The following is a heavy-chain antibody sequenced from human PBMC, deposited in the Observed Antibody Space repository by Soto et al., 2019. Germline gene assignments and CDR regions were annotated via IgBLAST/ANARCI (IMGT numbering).Heavy chain of an antibody. J-gene: IGHJ6*02. V-gene: IGHV3-7*01. CDR3: ARDPPYEAYYYYYGMDV. Sequence: PGGSLRLSCAASGFTFSSYWMSWVRQAPGKGLEWVANIKQDGSEKYYVDSVKGRFTISRDNAKNSLYLQMNSLRAEDTAVYYCARDPPYEAYYYYYGMDVWGQGTTVTVSS. CDR1: GFTFSSYW. D-gene: IGHD3-3*01. CDR2: IKQDGSEK.